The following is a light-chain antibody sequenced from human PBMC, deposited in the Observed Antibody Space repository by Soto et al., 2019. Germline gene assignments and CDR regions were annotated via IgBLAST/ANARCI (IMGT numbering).Light chain of an antibody. J-gene: IGKJ4*01. CDR1: QSVSSN. V-gene: IGKV3-15*01. Sequence: EIVMTQSPATLSVSPGERATLSCRASQSVSSNLAWYQQKPGQAPRLLIYGASTRATGIPARFSGSGSGTEFTLTISGLQSEDFAVYYCQQYNNCPPLTFGGGTKVEIK. CDR3: QQYNNCPPLT. CDR2: GAS.